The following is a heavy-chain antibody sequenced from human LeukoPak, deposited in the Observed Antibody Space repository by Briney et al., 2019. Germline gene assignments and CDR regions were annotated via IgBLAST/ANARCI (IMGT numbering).Heavy chain of an antibody. CDR3: ACSSWYYYYYGMDV. CDR2: IDPSDSYT. CDR1: GYSFTSYW. V-gene: IGHV5-10-1*01. D-gene: IGHD6-13*01. Sequence: GESLKISCKGSGYSFTSYWISWVRQMPGKGLEWMGRIDPSDSYTNYSPSFQGHVTISADKSISTAYPQWSSLKASDTAMYYCACSSWYYYYYGMDVWGKGTTVTVSS. J-gene: IGHJ6*04.